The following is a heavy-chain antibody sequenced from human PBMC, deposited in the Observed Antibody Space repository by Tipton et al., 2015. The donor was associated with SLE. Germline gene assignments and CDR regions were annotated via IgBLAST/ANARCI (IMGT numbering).Heavy chain of an antibody. CDR3: ARTVGSHRNYYFDY. D-gene: IGHD1-26*01. J-gene: IGHJ4*02. V-gene: IGHV4-4*02. CDR1: GGSISSSNW. Sequence: TLSLTCAVSGGSISSSNWWSWVRQPPGKGLEWIGEIYHSGSTNYNPSLKSRVTISVDKSKNQFSQMLSSVTAADTAVYYCARTVGSHRNYYFDYWGQGTLVTVSP. CDR2: IYHSGST.